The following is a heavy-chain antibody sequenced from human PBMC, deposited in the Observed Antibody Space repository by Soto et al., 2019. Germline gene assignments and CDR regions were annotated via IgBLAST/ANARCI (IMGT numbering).Heavy chain of an antibody. CDR3: ARDYGRYFEPSFDY. V-gene: IGHV1-18*01. Sequence: QVHLVQSGAEVNKPGASVKVSCKASGYNFNTYGISWVRQAPGQGLEWMGWINAYNRNSNYAQKLQGRVTMTTDTSTNTAYMELRSLRSDDTAMYYCARDYGRYFEPSFDYWGQGTLVTVSS. D-gene: IGHD3-9*01. CDR2: INAYNRNS. J-gene: IGHJ4*02. CDR1: GYNFNTYG.